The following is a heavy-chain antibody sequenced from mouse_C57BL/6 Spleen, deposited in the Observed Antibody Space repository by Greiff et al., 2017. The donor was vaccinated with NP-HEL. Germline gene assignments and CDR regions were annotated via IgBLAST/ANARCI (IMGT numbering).Heavy chain of an antibody. CDR2: IYPRSGNT. Sequence: QVQLQQSGAELARPGASVKLSCKASGYTFTSYGISWVKQRTGQGLEWIGEIYPRSGNTYYNEKFKGKATLTADKSSSTAYMELRSLTSEDSAVYFCARSGTTVVGDYFDYWGQGTTLTVSS. V-gene: IGHV1-81*01. D-gene: IGHD1-1*01. CDR1: GYTFTSYG. J-gene: IGHJ2*01. CDR3: ARSGTTVVGDYFDY.